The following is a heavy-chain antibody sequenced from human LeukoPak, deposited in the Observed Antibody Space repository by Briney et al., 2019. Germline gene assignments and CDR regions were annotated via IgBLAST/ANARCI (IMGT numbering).Heavy chain of an antibody. CDR2: IKSKTDGGTT. CDR3: TTDPVGAVAEENYFDY. V-gene: IGHV3-15*01. CDR1: GCTFSNAW. J-gene: IGHJ4*02. Sequence: PGGSLRLSCAASGCTFSNAWMSWVRQAPGKGLEWVGRIKSKTDGGTTEYAAPVKGRFTISRDDSKNTLYLQMNSLKTEDTAVYYCTTDPVGAVAEENYFDYWGQGTLVTVSS. D-gene: IGHD6-19*01.